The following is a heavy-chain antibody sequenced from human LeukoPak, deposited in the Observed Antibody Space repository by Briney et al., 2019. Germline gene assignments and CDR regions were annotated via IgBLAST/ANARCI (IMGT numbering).Heavy chain of an antibody. J-gene: IGHJ4*02. CDR3: AREGIRGIAAAGPIDY. Sequence: SVKVSCKASGGTFSSYAISLVRQAPGQGLEWMGRIIPIFGTANYAQKFQGRVTITTDESTSTAYMELSSLRSEDTAVYYCAREGIRGIAAAGPIDYWGQGTLVTVSS. CDR1: GGTFSSYA. V-gene: IGHV1-69*05. CDR2: IIPIFGTA. D-gene: IGHD6-13*01.